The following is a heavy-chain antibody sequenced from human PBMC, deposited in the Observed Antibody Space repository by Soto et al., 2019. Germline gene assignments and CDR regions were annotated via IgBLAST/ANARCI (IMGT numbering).Heavy chain of an antibody. CDR3: ARDPARAGYNWAFHS. CDR2: IYDSGST. Sequence: QVQLQESGPGLVKPSQTLSLTCTVSGGSISSDGNYWTWIRQYPGKGLEWIGYIYDSGSTYYTPSLPVRVSHSADTSKKQLTLTLRSVTAADTAVYYCARDPARAGYNWAFHSWGQGTLVTGSS. CDR1: GGSISSDGNY. V-gene: IGHV4-31*03. J-gene: IGHJ4*02. D-gene: IGHD1-1*01.